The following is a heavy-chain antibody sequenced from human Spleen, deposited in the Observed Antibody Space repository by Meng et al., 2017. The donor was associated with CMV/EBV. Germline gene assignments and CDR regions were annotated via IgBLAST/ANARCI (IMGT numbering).Heavy chain of an antibody. CDR2: INHSGST. J-gene: IGHJ4*02. V-gene: IGHV4-34*01. CDR3: ARPRYTTSSPFDY. CDR1: GGSFSGYY. Sequence: SQNLSLTCDVYGGSFSGYYWSWIRQPPGKGLEWIAEINHSGSTNYNPSLKSRVTISVDTSKNQFSLKLRSVTAADTAVYYCARPRYTTSSPFDYWGQGTLVTVSS. D-gene: IGHD6-6*01.